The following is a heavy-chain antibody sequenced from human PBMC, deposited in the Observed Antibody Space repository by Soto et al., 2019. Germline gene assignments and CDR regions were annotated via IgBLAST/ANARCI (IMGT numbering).Heavy chain of an antibody. Sequence: ASVKVSCKASGYTFSSYCISWVRQAPGQGLEWLGWISPYNDDTKYAQKVQGRVFMTTDTSSKTAYLDLRSLRSDDTAVYYCARGGYYDSSGSRDYHYYGMNVWGQGTTVTVSS. CDR1: GYTFSSYC. D-gene: IGHD3-22*01. CDR2: ISPYNDDT. CDR3: ARGGYYDSSGSRDYHYYGMNV. V-gene: IGHV1-18*01. J-gene: IGHJ6*02.